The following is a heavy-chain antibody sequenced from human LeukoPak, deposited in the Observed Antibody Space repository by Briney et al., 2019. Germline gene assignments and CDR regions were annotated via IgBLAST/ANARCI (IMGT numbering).Heavy chain of an antibody. J-gene: IGHJ1*01. CDR1: GFTFGSYA. V-gene: IGHV3-23*01. Sequence: GGSLRLSCAASGFTFGSYAMSWVRQAPGKGLEWVSAISGSGGSTYYADSVKGRFTISRDNSKNTLYLQMNSLRAEDTAVYYCAKDVCSSTSCSGYFQHWGQGTLVTVSS. CDR3: AKDVCSSTSCSGYFQH. CDR2: ISGSGGST. D-gene: IGHD2-2*01.